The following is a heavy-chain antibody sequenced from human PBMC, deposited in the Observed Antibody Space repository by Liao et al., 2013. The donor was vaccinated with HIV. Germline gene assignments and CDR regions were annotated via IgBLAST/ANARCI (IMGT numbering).Heavy chain of an antibody. CDR2: IYTSGNT. CDR3: ARGLGSASGYNFYMDV. Sequence: QVQLQESGPGLVKPSETLSLSCTVSGDSISGGNYFLNWIRQPAGKGLEWIGRIYTSGNTDYNPSLKSRVTISLDTSNNQFSLKLSSVTAADTAVYYCARGLGSASGYNFYMDVWGKGTTVTVSS. CDR1: GDSISGGNYF. V-gene: IGHV4-61*02. J-gene: IGHJ6*04. D-gene: IGHD6-6*01.